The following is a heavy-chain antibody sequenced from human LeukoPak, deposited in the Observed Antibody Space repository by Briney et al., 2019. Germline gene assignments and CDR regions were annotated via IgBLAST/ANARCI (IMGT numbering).Heavy chain of an antibody. CDR2: INPSGGST. Sequence: ASVKVSCKASGDTFSSYYMHWVRQAPGQGLEWMGIINPSGGSTNYAQKFQGRLTMTRDMSTSTVYMELSSLRSDDTAVYYCARGRHYYDSGDYYYEGDGFDIWGQGTMVTVSS. J-gene: IGHJ3*02. CDR1: GDTFSSYY. D-gene: IGHD3-22*01. V-gene: IGHV1-46*01. CDR3: ARGRHYYDSGDYYYEGDGFDI.